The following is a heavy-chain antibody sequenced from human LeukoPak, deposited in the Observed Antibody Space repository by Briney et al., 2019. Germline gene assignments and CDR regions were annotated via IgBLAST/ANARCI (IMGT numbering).Heavy chain of an antibody. J-gene: IGHJ3*02. Sequence: SQTLSLTCAISGDSVSSDSAAWNWIRQSPSRGLEWLGRTYFRSKWYNDYAVSVKSRIIINADTSKNHFSLQLNSVTPEDTAVYFCARNGIGTTYDAFGIWGQGTMVTVSS. D-gene: IGHD1-1*01. CDR2: TYFRSKWYN. CDR3: ARNGIGTTYDAFGI. CDR1: GDSVSSDSAA. V-gene: IGHV6-1*01.